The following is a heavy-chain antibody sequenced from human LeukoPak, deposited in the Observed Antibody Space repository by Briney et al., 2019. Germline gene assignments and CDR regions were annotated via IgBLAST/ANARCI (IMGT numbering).Heavy chain of an antibody. CDR2: IKQDGSEK. V-gene: IGHV3-7*01. D-gene: IGHD3-3*01. CDR3: ARGKEIFGVVTRFDP. Sequence: GGSLRLSCAASGFTFSSYWMSWVRQALGKGLEWVANIKQDGSEKYYVDSVKGRFTISRDNAKNSLYLQMNSLRAEDTAVYYCARGKEIFGVVTRFDPWGQGTLVTVSS. J-gene: IGHJ5*02. CDR1: GFTFSSYW.